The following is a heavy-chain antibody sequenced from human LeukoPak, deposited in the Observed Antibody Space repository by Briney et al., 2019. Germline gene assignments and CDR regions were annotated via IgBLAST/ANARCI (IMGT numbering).Heavy chain of an antibody. Sequence: PGGTLRLSCAASGFTFNTYGMSWVRQAPGKGLEWVSSISSSSSYIYYADSVKGRFTVSRDNAKNSLYLQMNSLRAEDTAVYYCARVPQSFSGSYPGEYYWGQGTLVTVSS. V-gene: IGHV3-21*01. CDR3: ARVPQSFSGSYPGEYY. CDR2: ISSSSSYI. D-gene: IGHD1-26*01. CDR1: GFTFNTYG. J-gene: IGHJ4*02.